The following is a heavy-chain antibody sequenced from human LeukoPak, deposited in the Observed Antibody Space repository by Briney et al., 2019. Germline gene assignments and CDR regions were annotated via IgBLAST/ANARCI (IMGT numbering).Heavy chain of an antibody. CDR2: IIPIFGTA. V-gene: IGHV1-69*13. D-gene: IGHD5-18*01. CDR1: GGTFISYA. Sequence: SVKVSCKASGGTFISYAISWVRQAPGQGLEWMGGIIPIFGTANYAQKFQGRVTITADESTSTAYMELSSLRSEDTAVYYCARAGQVDTAMAGYYFDYWGQGTLVTVSS. CDR3: ARAGQVDTAMAGYYFDY. J-gene: IGHJ4*02.